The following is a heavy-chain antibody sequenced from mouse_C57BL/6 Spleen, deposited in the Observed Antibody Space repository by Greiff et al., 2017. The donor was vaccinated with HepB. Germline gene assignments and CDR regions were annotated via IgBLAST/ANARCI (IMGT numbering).Heavy chain of an antibody. CDR3: ARSGIYWYFDV. CDR1: GYAFSSSW. J-gene: IGHJ1*03. D-gene: IGHD1-1*02. V-gene: IGHV1-82*01. Sequence: QVQLQQSGPELVKPGASVKISCKASGYAFSSSWMNWVKQRPGKGLEWIGRIYPGDGDTNYNGKFKGKATLTADKSSSTAYMQLSSQTSEDSAVYFCARSGIYWYFDVWGTGTTVTVSS. CDR2: IYPGDGDT.